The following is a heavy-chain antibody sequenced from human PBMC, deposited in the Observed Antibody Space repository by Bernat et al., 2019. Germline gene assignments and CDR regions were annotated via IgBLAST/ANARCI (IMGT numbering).Heavy chain of an antibody. CDR1: GGSISSGGYY. CDR3: ARVIVVVPAAPPLYYYYYGMDV. J-gene: IGHJ6*02. CDR2: IYYSGST. D-gene: IGHD2-2*01. Sequence: QVQLQESGPGLVKPSQSLSLTCTVSGGSISSGGYYWSWIRQHPGKGLEWIGYIYYSGSTYYNPSLKSRVTISVDTSKNQFSLKLSSVTAADTAVYYCARVIVVVPAAPPLYYYYYGMDVWGQGTTVTVSS. V-gene: IGHV4-31*03.